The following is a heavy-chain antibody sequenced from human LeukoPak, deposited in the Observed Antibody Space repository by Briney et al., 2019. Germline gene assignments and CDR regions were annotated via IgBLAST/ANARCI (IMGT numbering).Heavy chain of an antibody. D-gene: IGHD6-6*01. J-gene: IGHJ4*02. CDR3: AKAPQQLVPFDY. Sequence: SCKASGFTFSSYGMHWVRQAPGKGLEWVAVISYDGSNKYYADSVKGRFTISRDKSKNTLYLQMNSLRVEDTAVYYCAKAPQQLVPFDYWGQGTLVTVSS. CDR1: GFTFSSYG. V-gene: IGHV3-30*18. CDR2: ISYDGSNK.